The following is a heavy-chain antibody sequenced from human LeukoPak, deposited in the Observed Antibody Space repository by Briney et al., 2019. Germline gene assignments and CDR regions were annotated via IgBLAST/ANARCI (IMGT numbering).Heavy chain of an antibody. Sequence: ASVKVSCKASGYTFTSYYMHWVRQAPGQGLEWMGRIIPILGIANYAQKFQGRVTITADKSTSTAYMELSSLRSEDTAVYYCARDKVTMVRGVIKLDPWGQGTLVTVSS. CDR3: ARDKVTMVRGVIKLDP. D-gene: IGHD3-10*01. CDR2: IIPILGIA. V-gene: IGHV1-69*04. J-gene: IGHJ5*02. CDR1: GYTFTSYY.